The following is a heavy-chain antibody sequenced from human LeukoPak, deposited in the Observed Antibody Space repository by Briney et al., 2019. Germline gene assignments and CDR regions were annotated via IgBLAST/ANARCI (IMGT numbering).Heavy chain of an antibody. D-gene: IGHD5-12*01. Sequence: ASVKVSYKASGGTFSSYAISWVRQAPGQGLEWMGGIIPIFGTANYAQKFQGRVTITTDESTSTAYMELSSLRSEDTAVYYCAREEGVSERGYSGYDSWGQGTLVTVSS. J-gene: IGHJ4*02. CDR1: GGTFSSYA. CDR2: IIPIFGTA. V-gene: IGHV1-69*05. CDR3: AREEGVSERGYSGYDS.